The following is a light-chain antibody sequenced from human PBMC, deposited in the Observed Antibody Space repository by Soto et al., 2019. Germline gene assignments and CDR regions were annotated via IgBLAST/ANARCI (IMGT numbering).Light chain of an antibody. V-gene: IGKV1-33*01. Sequence: DIQMTQSPSSLSASIGDRVILTCQASQDIANSLNWYQHKPGKAPKLLIYDASNLERGVPARFSGSESGTDFSFTSSSLQPEDIATYYCQQYENLPPTFGQGTRLEIK. CDR1: QDIANS. CDR2: DAS. J-gene: IGKJ5*01. CDR3: QQYENLPPT.